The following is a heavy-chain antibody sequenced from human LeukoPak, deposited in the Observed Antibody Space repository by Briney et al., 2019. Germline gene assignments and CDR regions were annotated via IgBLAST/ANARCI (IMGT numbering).Heavy chain of an antibody. Sequence: KPSETLSLTCTVSGGSISSYYWSWIRQPAGKELEWIGRIYTSGSTNYNPSLKSRVTMSVDTSKNQFSLKLSSVTAADTAVYYCARDARIAARYYFDYWGQGTLVTVSS. J-gene: IGHJ4*02. D-gene: IGHD6-6*01. V-gene: IGHV4-4*07. CDR1: GGSISSYY. CDR3: ARDARIAARYYFDY. CDR2: IYTSGST.